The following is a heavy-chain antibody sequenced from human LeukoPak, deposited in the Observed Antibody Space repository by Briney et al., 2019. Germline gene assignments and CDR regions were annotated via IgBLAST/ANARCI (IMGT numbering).Heavy chain of an antibody. Sequence: SETLSLTCAVYGGSFSGYYWSWIRQPPGKGLEWIGEINHSGSTNYNPSLKSRVTISVDTSKNQFSLKLSSVTAADTAVYYCARKVTYYYDSSGYYYDYYYYGMDVWGQGTTVTVSS. CDR2: INHSGST. J-gene: IGHJ6*02. CDR1: GGSFSGYY. D-gene: IGHD3-22*01. V-gene: IGHV4-34*01. CDR3: ARKVTYYYDSSGYYYDYYYYGMDV.